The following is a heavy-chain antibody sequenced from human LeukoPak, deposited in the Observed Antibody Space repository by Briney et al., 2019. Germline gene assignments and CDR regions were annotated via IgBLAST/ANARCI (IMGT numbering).Heavy chain of an antibody. D-gene: IGHD4-17*01. Sequence: SVKVSCKASGGTFSSYAISWVRQAPGQGLEWMGGIIPIFGTANYAQKFQGRVTITADESTSTAYMELSSLRSEDTAVYYCARHDYGENWFNPWGQGTLVTVSS. J-gene: IGHJ5*02. CDR1: GGTFSSYA. V-gene: IGHV1-69*13. CDR3: ARHDYGENWFNP. CDR2: IIPIFGTA.